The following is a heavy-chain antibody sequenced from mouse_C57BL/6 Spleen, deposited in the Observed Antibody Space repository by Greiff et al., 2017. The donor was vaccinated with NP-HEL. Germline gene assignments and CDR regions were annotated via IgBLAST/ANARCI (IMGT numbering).Heavy chain of an antibody. CDR2: INPSNGGT. V-gene: IGHV1-53*01. J-gene: IGHJ2*01. CDR1: GYTFTSYW. CDR3: ARLENYFDY. Sequence: QVHVKQPGTELVKPGASVKLSCKASGYTFTSYWMHWVKQRPGQGLEWIGNINPSNGGTNYNEKFKSKATLTVDKSSSTAYMPLSSLTSEDSAVYCGARLENYFDYWGQGTTLTVSS.